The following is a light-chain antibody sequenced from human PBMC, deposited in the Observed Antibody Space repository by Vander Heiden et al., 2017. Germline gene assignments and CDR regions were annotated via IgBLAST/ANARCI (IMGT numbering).Light chain of an antibody. J-gene: IGLJ3*02. Sequence: QSALTQPASVSGSPGQSLTISCSGTSSDIGAYNSVSWYQRHRGKAPRLIIYDVSNRPSGVSTRFSGSRSGTTASLTISGLQAEDEADYFCSSFTTTSTWVFGGGTTLTVL. CDR1: SSDIGAYNS. CDR2: DVS. V-gene: IGLV2-14*03. CDR3: SSFTTTSTWV.